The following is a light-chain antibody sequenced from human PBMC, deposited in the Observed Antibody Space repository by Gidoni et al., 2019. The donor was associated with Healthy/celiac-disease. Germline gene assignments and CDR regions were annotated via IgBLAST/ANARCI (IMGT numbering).Light chain of an antibody. Sequence: EIVMTQSPATLSVSPGERATLSCRASQSVSSNLAWYQQKPGQAPRLLIYAVSTRATGIPARFSGSGSGKEFPLTISSLQSEDFAVYYCQQCNNWPLTFGGGTKVEIK. CDR3: QQCNNWPLT. CDR1: QSVSSN. J-gene: IGKJ4*01. V-gene: IGKV3-15*01. CDR2: AVS.